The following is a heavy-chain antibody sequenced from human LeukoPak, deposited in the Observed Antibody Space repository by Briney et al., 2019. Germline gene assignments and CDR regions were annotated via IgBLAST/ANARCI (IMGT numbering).Heavy chain of an antibody. CDR1: GYTCTNYG. D-gene: IGHD1-14*01. CDR2: ISVYNGNT. CDR3: ARNVSAPSDHAGYFDY. Sequence: ASVKVSCKASGYTCTNYGISWVRQAPGQGLEWLGWISVYNGNTNYAQKVQARVTMTTDTSASTAYMELRSLRSDDTAVYYCARNVSAPSDHAGYFDYWGQGTLVTVSS. V-gene: IGHV1-18*01. J-gene: IGHJ4*02.